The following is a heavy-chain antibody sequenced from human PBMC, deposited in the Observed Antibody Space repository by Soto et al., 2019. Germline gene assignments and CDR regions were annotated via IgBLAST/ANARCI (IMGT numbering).Heavy chain of an antibody. V-gene: IGHV3-23*01. CDR2: ISGGGDGT. CDR1: GSTLGNYA. J-gene: IGHJ4*02. CDR3: ARDPRLELRGVDS. Sequence: GGSLRLSCAASGSTLGNYAMTWVRQAPGKGLEWVSTISGGGDGTYYADSVKGRFTISRDNSKNTLYLQMNSLRAEDTAVYYCARDPRLELRGVDSWGQGTLVTVSS. D-gene: IGHD1-26*01.